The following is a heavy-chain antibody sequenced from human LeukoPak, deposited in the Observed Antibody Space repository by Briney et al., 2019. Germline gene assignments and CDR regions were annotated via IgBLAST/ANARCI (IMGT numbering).Heavy chain of an antibody. D-gene: IGHD1-26*01. CDR1: GFTFSSYW. J-gene: IGHJ4*02. CDR3: AREEERSPTPPDY. Sequence: PGGSLRLSCAASGFTFSSYWMSWVRQAPGKGLEWVANIKQDGSEKYYVDSVKGRFTISRDNAKNSLYLQMNSLRAEDTAVYYCAREEERSPTPPDYWGQGTLVTVSS. V-gene: IGHV3-7*01. CDR2: IKQDGSEK.